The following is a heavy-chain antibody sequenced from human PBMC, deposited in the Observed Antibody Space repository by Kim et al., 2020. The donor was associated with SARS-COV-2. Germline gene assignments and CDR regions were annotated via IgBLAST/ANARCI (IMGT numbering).Heavy chain of an antibody. D-gene: IGHD3-16*01. V-gene: IGHV3-30-3*01. J-gene: IGHJ4*02. Sequence: GGSLRLSCAASGFTFSSYAMHWVRQAPGKGLEWVAVISYDGSNKYYADSVKGRFTISRDNSKNTLYMQMNSLRAEDTAVYYCALVWYWGQGTLVTVSS. CDR2: ISYDGSNK. CDR1: GFTFSSYA. CDR3: ALVWY.